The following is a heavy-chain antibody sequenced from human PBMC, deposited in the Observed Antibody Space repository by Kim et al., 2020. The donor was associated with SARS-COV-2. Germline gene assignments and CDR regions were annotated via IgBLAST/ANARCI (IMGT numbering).Heavy chain of an antibody. J-gene: IGHJ5*02. Sequence: ASVKVSCKASGYTFTSYAMHWVRQAPGQRLEWMGWINAGNGNTKYSQKFQGRVTITRDTSASTAYMELSSLRSEDTAVYYCAREKYYYDSSGYYYVNWFDPWGQGTLVTVSS. V-gene: IGHV1-3*01. CDR2: INAGNGNT. D-gene: IGHD3-22*01. CDR1: GYTFTSYA. CDR3: AREKYYYDSSGYYYVNWFDP.